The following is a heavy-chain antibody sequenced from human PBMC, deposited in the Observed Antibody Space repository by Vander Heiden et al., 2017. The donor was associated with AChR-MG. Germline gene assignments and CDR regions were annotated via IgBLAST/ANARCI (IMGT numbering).Heavy chain of an antibody. CDR1: GGSISSSSYY. CDR2: IYYSGST. CDR3: ARHNPAVAGTGDY. Sequence: QLQLKESGPGLVKPSETLSLTCTVSGGSISSSSYYWGWIRQPPGKGLEWIGSIYYSGSTYYNPSLKSRVTISVDTSKNQFSLKLSSVTAADTAVYYCARHNPAVAGTGDYWGQGTLVTVSS. J-gene: IGHJ4*02. D-gene: IGHD6-19*01. V-gene: IGHV4-39*01.